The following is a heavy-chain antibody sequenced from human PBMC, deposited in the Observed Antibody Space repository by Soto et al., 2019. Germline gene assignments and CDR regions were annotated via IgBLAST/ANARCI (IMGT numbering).Heavy chain of an antibody. CDR2: ISGSGGST. Sequence: EVQLLESGGGLVQPGGSLRLSCAASGFTFSSYAMSWVRQAPGKGLEWVSAISGSGGSTYYADSVKGRFTISRDNSKNTLYLQMNSRRAEDTAVYYCAKEVIFCSSTSCYARLFDYWGQGTLVTVSS. J-gene: IGHJ4*02. CDR3: AKEVIFCSSTSCYARLFDY. D-gene: IGHD2-2*01. V-gene: IGHV3-23*01. CDR1: GFTFSSYA.